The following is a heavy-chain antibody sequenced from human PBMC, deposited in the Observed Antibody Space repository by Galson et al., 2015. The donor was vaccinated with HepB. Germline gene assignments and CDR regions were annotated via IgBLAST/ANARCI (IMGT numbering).Heavy chain of an antibody. CDR3: ARRCSSTSCYSRRGGGYYFDY. D-gene: IGHD2-2*02. J-gene: IGHJ4*02. Sequence: ETLSLTCAVYGGSFSGYYWSWIRQPPGKGLEWIGEINHSGSTNYNPSLKSRVTTSVDTSKNQFSLKLSSVTAADTAVYYCARRCSSTSCYSRRGGGYYFDYWGQGTLVTVSS. CDR2: INHSGST. CDR1: GGSFSGYY. V-gene: IGHV4-34*01.